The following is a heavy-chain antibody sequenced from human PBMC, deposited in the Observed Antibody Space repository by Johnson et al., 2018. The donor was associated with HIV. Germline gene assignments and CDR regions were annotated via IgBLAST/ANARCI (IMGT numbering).Heavy chain of an antibody. CDR2: ISSSGSTI. CDR1: GFTFSDYY. V-gene: IGHV3-11*04. CDR3: ARSYSSSSHDAFDI. Sequence: QVQLVESGGGLVQPGGSLRLSCEASGFTFSDYYMSWIRQAPGKGLEWVSNISSSGSTIYYADSVKGRFTISRDNAKNTLYLQMHSLRIEDTAVYYCARSYSSSSHDAFDIWGQGTMVTVSS. J-gene: IGHJ3*02. D-gene: IGHD6-6*01.